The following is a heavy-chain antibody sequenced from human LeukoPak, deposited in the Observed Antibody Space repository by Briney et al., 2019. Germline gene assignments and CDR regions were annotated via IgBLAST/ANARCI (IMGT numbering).Heavy chain of an antibody. CDR2: IGDSGDST. J-gene: IGHJ4*02. V-gene: IGHV3-23*01. CDR3: AKEEVYDSSGSSGGFDY. D-gene: IGHD3-22*01. CDR1: GFTFSTYA. Sequence: GGSLRLSCAASGFTFSTYAMNWVRQAPGKGLEWVSTIGDSGDSTYYADSVEGRFTISRDNSKNTLYLQMNSLRAEDTAVYYCAKEEVYDSSGSSGGFDYWGQGTLVTVSS.